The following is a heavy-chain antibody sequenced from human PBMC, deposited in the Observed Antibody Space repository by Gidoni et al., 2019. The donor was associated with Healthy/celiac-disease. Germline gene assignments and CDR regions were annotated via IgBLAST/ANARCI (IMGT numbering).Heavy chain of an antibody. CDR3: TTTIAVAGLFDY. CDR2: IKSKTDGGTT. Sequence: GLEWVGRIKSKTDGGTTDYAAPVKGRFTISRDDSKNTLYLQMNSLKTEDTAVYYCTTTIAVAGLFDYWGQGTLVTVSS. J-gene: IGHJ4*02. V-gene: IGHV3-15*07. D-gene: IGHD6-19*01.